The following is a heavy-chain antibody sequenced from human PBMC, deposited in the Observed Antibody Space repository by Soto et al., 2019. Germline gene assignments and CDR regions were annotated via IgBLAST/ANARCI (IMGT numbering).Heavy chain of an antibody. CDR1: GGSFSGYY. J-gene: IGHJ6*02. CDR2: INHSGST. CDR3: ARKPYDYVWGSYRTYYYYGMDV. V-gene: IGHV4-34*01. D-gene: IGHD3-16*02. Sequence: SETLSLTCAVYGGSFSGYYWSWIRQPPGKGLEWIGEINHSGSTNYNPSLKSRVTISVDTSKNQFSLKLSSVTAADTAVYYCARKPYDYVWGSYRTYYYYGMDVWGQGTTVTVSS.